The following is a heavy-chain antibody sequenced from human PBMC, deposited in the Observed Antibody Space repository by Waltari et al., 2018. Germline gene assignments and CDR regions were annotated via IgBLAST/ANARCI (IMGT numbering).Heavy chain of an antibody. CDR1: GFTFNTYA. V-gene: IGHV3-30*01. Sequence: QMQLVESGGGVVQPGRSLRLSCAASGFTFNTYAIYWVRQAPGKGLEWVAVISYDGSNKYYADSVKGRFTISRDNSKNTLYLQMNSLRAEDTALYYCARSQFYYYYYGMDVWGQGTTVTVSS. D-gene: IGHD4-4*01. CDR3: ARSQFYYYYYGMDV. J-gene: IGHJ6*02. CDR2: ISYDGSNK.